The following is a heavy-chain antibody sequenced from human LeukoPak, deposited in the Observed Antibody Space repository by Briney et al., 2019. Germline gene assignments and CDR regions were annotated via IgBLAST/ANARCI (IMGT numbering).Heavy chain of an antibody. D-gene: IGHD4-17*01. CDR2: IYPGDSDT. V-gene: IGHV5-51*01. Sequence: GESLKISCKGSGYSFTSYWIGWVRRMPGKGLEWMGIIYPGDSDTRYSPSFQGQVTISADKSISTAYLQWSSLKASDTAMYYCATSVDDYGDYFDYWGQGTLVTVSS. J-gene: IGHJ4*02. CDR3: ATSVDDYGDYFDY. CDR1: GYSFTSYW.